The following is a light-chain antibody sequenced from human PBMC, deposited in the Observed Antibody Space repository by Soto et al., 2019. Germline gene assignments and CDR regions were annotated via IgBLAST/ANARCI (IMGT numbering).Light chain of an antibody. V-gene: IGKV1-39*01. CDR2: AAS. CDR3: QQSYNTPLT. CDR1: RTISTY. J-gene: IGKJ1*01. Sequence: DIQVTQSPSSLSASVGERVTMTCRTNRTISTYLNWYQQKPGKAPKLLIYAASDLHSGVPSRFGGSGSGADFTLTITNLQPEDFATYYCQQSYNTPLTFGQGTKVEVK.